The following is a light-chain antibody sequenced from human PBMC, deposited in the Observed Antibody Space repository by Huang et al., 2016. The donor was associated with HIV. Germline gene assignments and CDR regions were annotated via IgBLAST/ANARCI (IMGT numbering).Light chain of an antibody. CDR1: KSVSSY. CDR3: HQRSDWLPYT. V-gene: IGKV3-11*01. CDR2: DTS. Sequence: EIVLTQSPATLSLSPGQRATLSCRASKSVSSYLAWYQQKPGQPHKLLIYDTSNMATGIPARFSGSWSGTHFTLTINSLEPEDFAVYYCHQRSDWLPYTFGQGTKLEIK. J-gene: IGKJ2*01.